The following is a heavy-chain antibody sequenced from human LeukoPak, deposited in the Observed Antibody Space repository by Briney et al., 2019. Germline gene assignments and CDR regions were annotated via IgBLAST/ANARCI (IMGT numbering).Heavy chain of an antibody. Sequence: PSETLSLTCTVSGCSISGYYWSWIRQPAGKGLEWIGRIYSSGSTNYHPSLKSRVTMSVDTSKNQFSLKLSSVTAADTAMYFCARDRVGGYASGNYFVVWGKGTTVTVSS. V-gene: IGHV4-4*07. CDR2: IYSSGST. D-gene: IGHD3-10*01. CDR1: GCSISGYY. J-gene: IGHJ6*04. CDR3: ARDRVGGYASGNYFVV.